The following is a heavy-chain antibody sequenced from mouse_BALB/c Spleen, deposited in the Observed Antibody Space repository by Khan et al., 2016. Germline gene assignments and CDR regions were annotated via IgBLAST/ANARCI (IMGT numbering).Heavy chain of an antibody. Sequence: VQLKESGPELVKPGASVKISCKASGYSFTGYFMNWVKQSHGKSLEWIGHINPYNGDTFYNQNFKGKATLTVDKSSSTAHMELLSLTSEDSAVYYCGRGDGNDYFDSWGQGTPLTVPS. CDR3: GRGDGNDYFDS. D-gene: IGHD2-1*01. CDR2: INPYNGDT. V-gene: IGHV1-37*01. CDR1: GYSFTGYF. J-gene: IGHJ2*01.